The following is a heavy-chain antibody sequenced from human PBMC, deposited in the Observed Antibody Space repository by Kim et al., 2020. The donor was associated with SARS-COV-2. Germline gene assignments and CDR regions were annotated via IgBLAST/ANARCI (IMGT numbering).Heavy chain of an antibody. D-gene: IGHD3-10*01. CDR2: ST. V-gene: IGHV1-46*01. Sequence: STSYAQNVQGRVTVTRDRSTDTVYMELSSLRSEDTAIYYCARLTIRSGADYWGQGTLVTVSS. CDR3: ARLTIRSGADY. J-gene: IGHJ4*02.